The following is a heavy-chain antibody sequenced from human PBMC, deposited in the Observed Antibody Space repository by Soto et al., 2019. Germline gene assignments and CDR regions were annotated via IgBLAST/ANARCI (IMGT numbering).Heavy chain of an antibody. Sequence: PSETLSLTSSVSGAALNSGTYCRSWSRQVPGKGLEWIGHIYVTGAVDYNPSLRDRITISQDTSERQFSLNLRLVTAADTAVYYCARLRIATNNYKWFDPWGQGTLVTVSS. CDR3: ARLRIATNNYKWFDP. D-gene: IGHD2-21*01. V-gene: IGHV4-31*03. J-gene: IGHJ5*02. CDR1: GAALNSGTYC. CDR2: IYVTGAV.